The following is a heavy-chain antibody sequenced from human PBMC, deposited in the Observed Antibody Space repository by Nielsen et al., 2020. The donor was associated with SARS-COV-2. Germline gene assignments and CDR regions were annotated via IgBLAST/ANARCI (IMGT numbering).Heavy chain of an antibody. CDR1: GYTLTELS. CDR2: FDPEDGET. J-gene: IGHJ4*02. Sequence: ASVKVSCKVSGYTLTELSMHWVRQAPGKGLEWMGGFDPEDGETIYAQKFQGRVTMTEDTSTDTAYMELSSLRAEDTALYYCARGGRGHGFFDSWGQGTLVTVSS. V-gene: IGHV1-24*01. CDR3: ARGGRGHGFFDS. D-gene: IGHD3-10*01.